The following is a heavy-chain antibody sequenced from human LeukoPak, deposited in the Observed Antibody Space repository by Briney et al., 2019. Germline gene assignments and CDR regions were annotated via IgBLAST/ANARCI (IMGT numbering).Heavy chain of an antibody. CDR1: GFTFSNYG. J-gene: IGHJ4*02. V-gene: IGHV3-23*01. CDR3: ARDERWIQFNY. CDR2: IGSGVTT. D-gene: IGHD5-18*01. Sequence: GGTLRLSCVASGFTFSNYGMNWVRQAPGKGLEWVSGIGSGVTTYYADSVKGRFTISRDNSKNTLYLHMNGLRVEDTAIYYCARDERWIQFNYWGQGTLVTVSS.